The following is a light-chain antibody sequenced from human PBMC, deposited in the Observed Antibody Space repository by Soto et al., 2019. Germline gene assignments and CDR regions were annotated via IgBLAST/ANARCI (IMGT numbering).Light chain of an antibody. CDR2: DAS. CDR1: QSVGDY. CDR3: QKRSDWPPIP. V-gene: IGKV3-11*01. Sequence: TVLTQSPATLSLSPGERASLSCRASQSVGDYLAWYQQKPGQAPRLLIYDASNRAAGVPYRFRGSGSGTDFTLTISSVEPEDFGVYYCQKRSDWPPIPFGQGTRLEIK. J-gene: IGKJ5*01.